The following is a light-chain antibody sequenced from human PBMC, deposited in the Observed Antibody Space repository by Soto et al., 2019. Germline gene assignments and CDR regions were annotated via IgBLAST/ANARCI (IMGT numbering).Light chain of an antibody. CDR3: QQYGRSPPIT. V-gene: IGKV3-20*01. J-gene: IGKJ5*01. Sequence: EIVLTQSPGTLSLSPGERATLSCRASQSVSSSYLAWYQQKPGQAPRLLIYGASSRATGIPARFSGSGSGXDFTLTISRLEPEDFAVYYCQQYGRSPPITFGPGTRLEIK. CDR2: GAS. CDR1: QSVSSSY.